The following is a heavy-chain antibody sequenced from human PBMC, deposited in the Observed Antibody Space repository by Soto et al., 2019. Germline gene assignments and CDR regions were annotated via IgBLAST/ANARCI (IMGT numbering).Heavy chain of an antibody. V-gene: IGHV4-39*01. CDR2: IYYSGST. Sequence: QLQLQESGPGLVKPSETLSLTCTVSGGSISSSSYYWGWIRQPPGKGLEWIGSIYYSGSTYYNPSLKSRVTISVDTSKNQFSLKLSSVTAADTAVYYCASLPPGGRGWFDYWGQGTLVTVSS. J-gene: IGHJ4*02. CDR3: ASLPPGGRGWFDY. D-gene: IGHD3-16*01. CDR1: GGSISSSSYY.